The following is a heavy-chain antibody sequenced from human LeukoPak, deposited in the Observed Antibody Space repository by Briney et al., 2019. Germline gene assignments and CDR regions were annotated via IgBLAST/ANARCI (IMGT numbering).Heavy chain of an antibody. Sequence: ASVKVSCKASGYTFTSYYMHWVRQAPGQGLEWMGIINPSGGSTSYAQKFQGRVTMTRDTSTSTVYVELSSLRSEDTAVYYCARGPFGYYYDSSGYSPQDYWGQGTLVTVSS. CDR2: INPSGGST. CDR1: GYTFTSYY. D-gene: IGHD3-22*01. CDR3: ARGPFGYYYDSSGYSPQDY. J-gene: IGHJ4*02. V-gene: IGHV1-46*01.